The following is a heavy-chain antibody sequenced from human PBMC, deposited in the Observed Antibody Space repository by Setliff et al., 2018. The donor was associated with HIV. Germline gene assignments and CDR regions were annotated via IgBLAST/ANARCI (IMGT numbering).Heavy chain of an antibody. J-gene: IGHJ6*04. Sequence: PGGSLRLSCAASGLTFSNYWMHWVRQAPGKGLVWVSRINSDGSSTSYADSVKGRFTISRDNAKNTLYLQMNSLRAEDTAVYYCARRVGKYYYGSGSYFLDVWGKGTTVTVSS. CDR1: GLTFSNYW. CDR3: ARRVGKYYYGSGSYFLDV. V-gene: IGHV3-74*01. CDR2: INSDGSST. D-gene: IGHD3-10*01.